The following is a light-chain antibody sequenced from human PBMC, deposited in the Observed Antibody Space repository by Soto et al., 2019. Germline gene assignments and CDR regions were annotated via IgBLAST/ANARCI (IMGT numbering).Light chain of an antibody. CDR3: CSYAVSSDYV. CDR1: SSDVGSYNL. Sequence: QSALTQPASVSGSPGQSITISCTGTSSDVGSYNLVSWYQQHPGKAPKLMIYEGSKRPSGVSNRFSGSKSGNTASLTISGLRAEDEADYYCCSYAVSSDYVFGTGTQLTVL. CDR2: EGS. J-gene: IGLJ1*01. V-gene: IGLV2-23*01.